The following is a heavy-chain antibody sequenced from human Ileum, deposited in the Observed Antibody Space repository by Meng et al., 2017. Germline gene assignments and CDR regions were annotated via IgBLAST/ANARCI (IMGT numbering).Heavy chain of an antibody. J-gene: IGHJ4*02. D-gene: IGHD3-3*01. V-gene: IGHV3-74*01. CDR1: GLSISSYW. CDR3: ASFQYTMEDY. Sequence: ELLLGESAGRLVQPGASVRRSCAASGLSISSYWIHWGRHPPGKGLVWLSLISPDGSATNYADSVKGRFTISRDNAKNTVYLQMDSLGVEDTAPYYCASFQYTMEDYWGLGTLVTVSS. CDR2: ISPDGSAT.